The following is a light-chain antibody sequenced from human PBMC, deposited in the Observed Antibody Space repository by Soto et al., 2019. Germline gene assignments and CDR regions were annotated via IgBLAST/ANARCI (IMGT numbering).Light chain of an antibody. CDR2: EVT. V-gene: IGLV2-8*01. CDR1: SIDVGYYDY. J-gene: IGLJ1*01. CDR3: SSYAGSNNFV. Sequence: QSALTQPPSASGFPGQSVTISCTGTSIDVGYYDYVSWYQQHPGKAPKLVIYEVTKRPSGVPDRVSASKSGNTASLTVSGLRAEDEADYYCSSYAGSNNFVFGSGTQLTVL.